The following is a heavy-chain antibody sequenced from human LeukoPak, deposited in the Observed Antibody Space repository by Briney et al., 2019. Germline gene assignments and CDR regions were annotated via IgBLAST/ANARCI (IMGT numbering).Heavy chain of an antibody. CDR3: AKKGIAVAGKNNWFDP. D-gene: IGHD6-13*01. V-gene: IGHV3-30*18. CDR2: ISYDGSNK. J-gene: IGHJ5*02. Sequence: GGSLRLSCAASGFTFSSYGMHWVRQAPGKGLEWVAVISYDGSNKYYADSVKGRFTISRDNSKNTLYLQMNSLRAEDTAVYYCAKKGIAVAGKNNWFDPWGQGTLVTVSS. CDR1: GFTFSSYG.